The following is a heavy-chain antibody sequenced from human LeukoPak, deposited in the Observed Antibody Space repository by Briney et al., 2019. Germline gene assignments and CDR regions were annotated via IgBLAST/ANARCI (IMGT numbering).Heavy chain of an antibody. D-gene: IGHD4/OR15-4a*01. V-gene: IGHV3-53*01. CDR3: ARIYGDGYPLDS. CDR2: LHRSDST. J-gene: IGHJ4*02. Sequence: GGSLRLSCAASGFPVSSNYMSWVRQAPGEGLEWVSVLHRSDSTYYTDSVKGRFTISRDNSKNTLYLQMTSLRAEDTAVYYCARIYGDGYPLDSWGQGTLVTVSS. CDR1: GFPVSSNY.